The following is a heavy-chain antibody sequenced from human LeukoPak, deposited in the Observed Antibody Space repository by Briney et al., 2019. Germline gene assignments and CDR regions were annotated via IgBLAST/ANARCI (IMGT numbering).Heavy chain of an antibody. V-gene: IGHV1-8*02. CDR3: ARGPPNWGYDY. J-gene: IGHJ4*02. D-gene: IGHD7-27*01. Sequence: AASVKVSCKASGYTFTSYGISWVRQAPGQGLEWMGWMSPNSGDTGYAQKFQDRVTMTRNTSISTAYMELSSLRSDDTAVYYCARGPPNWGYDYWGPGTLVTVSS. CDR1: GYTFTSYG. CDR2: MSPNSGDT.